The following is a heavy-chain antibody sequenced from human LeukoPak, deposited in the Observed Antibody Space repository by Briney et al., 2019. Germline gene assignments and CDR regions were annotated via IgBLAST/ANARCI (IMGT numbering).Heavy chain of an antibody. Sequence: ASVKVSCKTSKDTFDNFAITWVRQAPGQGLEWMGGIVPVFGTRDYAQNFQGRVTITADTSTNTVYMELISLRSDDTAIYYCARHGGAALAGTRLGYWGQGTLITVSS. J-gene: IGHJ4*02. CDR2: IVPVFGTR. CDR3: ARHGGAALAGTRLGY. D-gene: IGHD6-19*01. CDR1: KDTFDNFA. V-gene: IGHV1-69*06.